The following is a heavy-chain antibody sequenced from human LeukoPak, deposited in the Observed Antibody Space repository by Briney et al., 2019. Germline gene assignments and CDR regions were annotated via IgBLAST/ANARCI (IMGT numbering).Heavy chain of an antibody. CDR2: ISYDATNK. D-gene: IGHD2-21*01. Sequence: PGRSLRLSCTGSGFTFSSYAMHWVRQAPGKGLDWVAVISYDATNKYCADSVKGRVTISRDNSKNTLYLQMSSLRVEDTAVYYCARDIVGFYYMDVWGKGTTVTVSS. J-gene: IGHJ6*03. CDR1: GFTFSSYA. CDR3: ARDIVGFYYMDV. V-gene: IGHV3-30*04.